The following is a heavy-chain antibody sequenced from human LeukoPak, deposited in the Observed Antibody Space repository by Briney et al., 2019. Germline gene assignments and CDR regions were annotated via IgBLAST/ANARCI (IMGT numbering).Heavy chain of an antibody. D-gene: IGHD2-2*01. J-gene: IGHJ5*02. V-gene: IGHV4-34*01. CDR3: ARRREYCTSTSCSDVWFDP. CDR1: GGSFSDYY. CDR2: IKHSGST. Sequence: SETLSLTCAVYGGSFSDYYWSWVRHPPGEGLGWVWEIKHSGSTNYNPSLKSRVTISVDTSKNQFSLKLSSVTAADTAVYYCARRREYCTSTSCSDVWFDPWGQGTLVTVSS.